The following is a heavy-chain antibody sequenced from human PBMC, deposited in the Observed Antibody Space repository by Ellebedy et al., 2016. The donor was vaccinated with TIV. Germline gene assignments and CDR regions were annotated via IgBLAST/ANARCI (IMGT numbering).Heavy chain of an antibody. J-gene: IGHJ6*02. V-gene: IGHV4-59*08. CDR3: ARHVLRYRYYYYGMDV. CDR2: IYYSGST. Sequence: MPSETLSLTCTVSGGSISSYYWSWIRQPPGKGLEWIGYIYYSGSTNYNPSLKSRVTISVDTSKNQFSLKLSSVTAADTAVYYCARHVLRYRYYYYGMDVWGQGTTVTVSS. D-gene: IGHD3-9*01. CDR1: GGSISSYY.